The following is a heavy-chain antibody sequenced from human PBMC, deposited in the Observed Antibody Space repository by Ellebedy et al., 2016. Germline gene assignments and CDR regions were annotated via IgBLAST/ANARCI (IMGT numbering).Heavy chain of an antibody. CDR1: GGSITSITYY. D-gene: IGHD2-2*01. V-gene: IGHV4-39*01. CDR2: IYHSGST. CDR3: ARSSTNSDAYDI. J-gene: IGHJ3*02. Sequence: GSLRLSCTVSGGSITSITYYWGWIRQPPGKGLEWIGRIYHSGSTYYNPSLKGRVSISEDTSKNQIPLKLSSVTAADTAVYYCARSSTNSDAYDIWGQGIMVTVSS.